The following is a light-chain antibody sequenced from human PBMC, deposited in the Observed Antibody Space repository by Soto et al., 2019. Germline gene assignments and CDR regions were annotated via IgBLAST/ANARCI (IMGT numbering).Light chain of an antibody. CDR2: GDS. CDR1: SSNIGAGYD. Sequence: QSVLTQPPSVSGAPGQRVTISCTGSSSNIGAGYDVNWYQQLPETAPKLLIFGDSNRPSGVPDRFSGSKSGTSASLVITGIQADDEADYYCQSNETGLSGSDVLGTGTKVT. J-gene: IGLJ1*01. V-gene: IGLV1-40*01. CDR3: QSNETGLSGSDV.